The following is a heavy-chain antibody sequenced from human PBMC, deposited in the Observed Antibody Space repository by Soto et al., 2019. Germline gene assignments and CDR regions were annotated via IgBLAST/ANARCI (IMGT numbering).Heavy chain of an antibody. J-gene: IGHJ6*02. CDR2: ISSSSSYI. CDR3: ARSLELRINYYYYGMDV. V-gene: IGHV3-21*01. D-gene: IGHD1-7*01. CDR1: GFTFSSYS. Sequence: PGGSLRLSCAASGFTFSSYSMNWVRQAPGKGLEWVSSISSSSSYIYYADSVKGRLTISRDNAKNSLYLQMNSLRAEDTAVYYCARSLELRINYYYYGMDVWGQGTTVTVSS.